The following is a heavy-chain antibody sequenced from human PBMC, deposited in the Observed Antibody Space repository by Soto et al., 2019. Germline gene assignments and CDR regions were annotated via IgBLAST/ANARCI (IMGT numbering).Heavy chain of an antibody. CDR2: INPNSGGT. D-gene: IGHD3-3*01. CDR3: ARDKGYDFWSGEFDD. Sequence: ASGKDSCTASGYTFPCSYMHWVRQAPGQGLEWMGWINPNSGGTNYAQKFQGWVTMTRDTSISTAYMELSRLRSDDTAVYYCARDKGYDFWSGEFDDGGQGTLVTV. J-gene: IGHJ4*02. CDR1: GYTFPCSY. V-gene: IGHV1-2*04.